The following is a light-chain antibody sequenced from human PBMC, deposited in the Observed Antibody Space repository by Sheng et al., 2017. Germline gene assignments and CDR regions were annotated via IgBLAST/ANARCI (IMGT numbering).Light chain of an antibody. J-gene: IGKJ4*01. CDR1: QSISSW. V-gene: IGKV1-5*03. Sequence: QMTQSPSHPCSASTVGDRVTITCRASQSISSWLAWYQQKPGKAPKLLIYKASSLESGVPSRFSGSGSGTEFTLTISSLQPDDFATYYCQQYNSYPLTFGGGTKVE. CDR3: QQYNSYPLT. CDR2: KAS.